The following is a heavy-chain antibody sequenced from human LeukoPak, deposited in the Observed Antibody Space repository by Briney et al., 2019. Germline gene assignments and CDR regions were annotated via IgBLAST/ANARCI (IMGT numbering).Heavy chain of an antibody. V-gene: IGHV1-2*02. Sequence: AASVKVTFKASGSTFTVNNMHWVRQAPGQGREWMWWINPNSGGTKYAQKFQGRVNTTRDTSISTAYMELSRLRSDDTAVYYCARDRYDILTGYYYVDYWGQGTLVTVSS. J-gene: IGHJ4*02. CDR2: INPNSGGT. CDR3: ARDRYDILTGYYYVDY. D-gene: IGHD3-9*01. CDR1: GSTFTVNN.